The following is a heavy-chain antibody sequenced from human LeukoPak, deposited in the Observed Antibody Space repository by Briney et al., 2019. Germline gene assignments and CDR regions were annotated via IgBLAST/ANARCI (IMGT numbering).Heavy chain of an antibody. CDR2: ISSSGSTI. J-gene: IGHJ4*02. CDR1: GFTFSDYY. V-gene: IGHV3-11*04. Sequence: GGSLRLSCAASGFTFSDYYISWIRQAPGKGLEWVSYISSSGSTIYYADSVKGRFTISRDNAKNSLYLQMNSLRAEDTAVYYCASRLWFGEEGFDYWGQGTLVTVSS. CDR3: ASRLWFGEEGFDY. D-gene: IGHD3-10*01.